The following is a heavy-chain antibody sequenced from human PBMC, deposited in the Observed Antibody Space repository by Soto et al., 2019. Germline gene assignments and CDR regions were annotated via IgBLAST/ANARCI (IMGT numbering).Heavy chain of an antibody. CDR2: IYYSGIT. V-gene: IGHV4-59*01. CDR1: DVSISGYY. J-gene: IGHJ4*02. Sequence: SETLSLTCTVSDVSISGYYWSWIRQPPGKGLEWIGYIYYSGITNYNPSLKSRVTMSVDTSKNQFSLKLSSVTAADTAVYYCAREGAVAGTGFGYWGQGALVTVSS. CDR3: AREGAVAGTGFGY. D-gene: IGHD6-19*01.